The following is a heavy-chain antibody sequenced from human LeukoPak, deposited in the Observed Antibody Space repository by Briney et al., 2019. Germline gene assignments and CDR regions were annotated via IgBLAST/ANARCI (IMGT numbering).Heavy chain of an antibody. CDR1: GFTFTSSA. CDR3: AAQLLGSSEFDP. D-gene: IGHD1-1*01. Sequence: SVKVSCKASGFTFTSSAVQWVRQARGQRLEWIGWIVVGSGNTNYAQKFQERVTITGDMSTSTAYMELSSLRSEDTAVYYCAAQLLGSSEFDPWGQGTLVTVSS. J-gene: IGHJ5*02. V-gene: IGHV1-58*01. CDR2: IVVGSGNT.